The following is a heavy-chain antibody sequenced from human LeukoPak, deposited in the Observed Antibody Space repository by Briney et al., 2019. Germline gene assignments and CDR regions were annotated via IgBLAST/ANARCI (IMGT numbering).Heavy chain of an antibody. V-gene: IGHV3-30-3*01. CDR1: GFTFSSYA. CDR3: AREAGGYSPPLSYGMDV. Sequence: PGRSLRLSCAASGFTFSSYAMHWVRQAPGKGLEWVAVISYDGSNKYYADSVKGRFTISRDNSKNTLYLQMNSLRAEDTAVYYCAREAGGYSPPLSYGMDVWGQGTTVTVPS. D-gene: IGHD5-18*01. J-gene: IGHJ6*02. CDR2: ISYDGSNK.